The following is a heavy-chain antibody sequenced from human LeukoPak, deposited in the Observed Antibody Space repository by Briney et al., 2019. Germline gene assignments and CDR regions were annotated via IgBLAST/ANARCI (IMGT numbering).Heavy chain of an antibody. D-gene: IGHD3-10*01. Sequence: SGGSLRLSCAASGFTFSGYAMSWVRQAPGKGLEWVSVISGSGGSTYYADSVKGRFTISRDNSKNTLYLQMNSLRAEDTAVYYCAKDYYGSGSYRHFDYWGQGTLVTVSS. CDR3: AKDYYGSGSYRHFDY. J-gene: IGHJ4*02. V-gene: IGHV3-23*01. CDR1: GFTFSGYA. CDR2: ISGSGGST.